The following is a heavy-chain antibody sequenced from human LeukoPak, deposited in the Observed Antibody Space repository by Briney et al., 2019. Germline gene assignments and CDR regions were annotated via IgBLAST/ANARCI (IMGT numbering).Heavy chain of an antibody. Sequence: SETLSLTCIVSGGSISSSSYYWGWIRQPPGNGLEWIGTTYYAGSTYYNPSLKSRVTISMDTSKNQFSLKLSSMTAADTALYFCARGLDDYWGQGTLVTVSS. J-gene: IGHJ4*02. CDR3: ARGLDDY. CDR2: TYYAGST. CDR1: GGSISSSSYY. V-gene: IGHV4-39*07.